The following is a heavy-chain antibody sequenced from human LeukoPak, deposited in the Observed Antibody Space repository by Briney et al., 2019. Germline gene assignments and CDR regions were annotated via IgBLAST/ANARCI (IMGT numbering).Heavy chain of an antibody. CDR2: ISSSSSYI. CDR1: GFTFSSYS. J-gene: IGHJ4*02. V-gene: IGHV3-21*01. Sequence: GGSLRLSCAASGFTFSSYSMNWVRQAPGKGLEWVSSISSSSSYIYYADSVKGRFTISRDNSKNTLYLQMNSLRAEDTAVYYCAKSGSYLLFFDYWGQGTLVTVSS. CDR3: AKSGSYLLFFDY. D-gene: IGHD1-26*01.